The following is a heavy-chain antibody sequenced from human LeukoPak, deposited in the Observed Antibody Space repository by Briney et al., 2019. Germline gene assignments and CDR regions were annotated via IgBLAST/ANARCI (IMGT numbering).Heavy chain of an antibody. CDR3: AAAYYDYVWGSYRYKAVDY. J-gene: IGHJ4*02. Sequence: GGSLRLSCAASGFTFSSYAMSWVRQAPGKGLEWVSAISGSGGSTYYADSVKGRFTISRDNSKNTLYLQMNSLRAEDTAVYYCAAAYYDYVWGSYRYKAVDYWGQGTLVTVSS. V-gene: IGHV3-23*01. CDR1: GFTFSSYA. CDR2: ISGSGGST. D-gene: IGHD3-16*02.